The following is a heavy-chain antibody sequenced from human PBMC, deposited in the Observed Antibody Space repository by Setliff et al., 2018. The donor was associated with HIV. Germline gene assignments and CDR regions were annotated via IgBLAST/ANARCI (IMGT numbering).Heavy chain of an antibody. CDR2: INHSGST. CDR1: GGSFSGYN. V-gene: IGHV4-34*04. CDR3: ARQMNWLSFDY. Sequence: SETLSLTCAVYGGSFSGYNWSWIRQTPGKGLEWIGEINHSGSTNHNPSLKSRATISVDTSKNQFSLKLSSVTAADTAIYYCARQMNWLSFDYWGQGTLVTVSS. D-gene: IGHD3-9*01. J-gene: IGHJ4*02.